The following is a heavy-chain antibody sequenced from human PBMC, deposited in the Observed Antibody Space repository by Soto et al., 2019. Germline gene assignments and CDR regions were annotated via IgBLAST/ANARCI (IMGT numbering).Heavy chain of an antibody. CDR2: ISSSSSYI. CDR1: GFTFSSYS. D-gene: IGHD3-22*01. Sequence: EVQLVESGGGLVKPGGSLRLSCAASGFTFSSYSMNWVRQAPGKGLEWVSSISSSSSYIYYADSVKGRFTISRDNAKNXLXLXTNSLRDEDTAVYDCARATTYYYDGRGSYTPGAFDYWGQGTLVTVSS. J-gene: IGHJ4*02. CDR3: ARATTYYYDGRGSYTPGAFDY. V-gene: IGHV3-21*01.